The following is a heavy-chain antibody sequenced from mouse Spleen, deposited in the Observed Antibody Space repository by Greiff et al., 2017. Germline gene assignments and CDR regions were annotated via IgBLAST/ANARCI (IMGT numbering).Heavy chain of an antibody. Sequence: ESGPGLVKPSQSLSLTCSVTGYSITSGYYWNWIRQFPGNKLEWMGYISYDGSNNYNPSLKNRISITRDTSKNQFFLKLNSVTTEDTATYYCAGGDYSYWGQGTTLTVSS. CDR1: GYSITSGYY. J-gene: IGHJ2*01. V-gene: IGHV3-6*01. CDR2: ISYDGSN. D-gene: IGHD2-13*01. CDR3: AGGDYSY.